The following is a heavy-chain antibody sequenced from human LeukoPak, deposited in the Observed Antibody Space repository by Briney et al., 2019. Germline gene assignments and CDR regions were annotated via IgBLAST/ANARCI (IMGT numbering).Heavy chain of an antibody. Sequence: GESLKISCKGSGYSFTSYWIGWVRQIPGKGLEWMGIICPGDSDTRYSPSFQGQVTISADKSISTAYLQWSSLKASDTAMYYCARRAARNYYYYGMDVWGQGTTVTVSS. D-gene: IGHD6-6*01. CDR3: ARRAARNYYYYGMDV. CDR2: ICPGDSDT. V-gene: IGHV5-51*01. J-gene: IGHJ6*02. CDR1: GYSFTSYW.